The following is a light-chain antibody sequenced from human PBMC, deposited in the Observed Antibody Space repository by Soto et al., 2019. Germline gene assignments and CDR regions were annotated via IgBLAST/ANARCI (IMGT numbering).Light chain of an antibody. CDR3: QQYYSAPPS. CDR1: QSVLYSSNNKNY. V-gene: IGKV4-1*01. J-gene: IGKJ3*01. Sequence: DIVMTQSPDSLAVSLGERAAINCKSSQSVLYSSNNKNYLAWYQQKPGQPPKLLIYWASTRESGVPDRFSGSGSGTDFTLTISNLQAEDVAVYYCQQYYSAPPSFGPGNKVDIK. CDR2: WAS.